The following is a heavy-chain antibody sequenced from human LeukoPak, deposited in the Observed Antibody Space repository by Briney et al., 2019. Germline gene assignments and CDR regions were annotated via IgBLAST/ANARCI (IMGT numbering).Heavy chain of an antibody. V-gene: IGHV1-2*02. D-gene: IGHD1-26*01. Sequence: ASVKVSCKASEYTFTNYYMHWVRQAPGLGFEWMGWINPKSGGTSYPQKFQGRLTMTRDTSISTAYMELSRLGSDDTAVYYCVPSANYYYFDYWGQGTLVTVSS. J-gene: IGHJ4*02. CDR2: INPKSGGT. CDR3: VPSANYYYFDY. CDR1: EYTFTNYY.